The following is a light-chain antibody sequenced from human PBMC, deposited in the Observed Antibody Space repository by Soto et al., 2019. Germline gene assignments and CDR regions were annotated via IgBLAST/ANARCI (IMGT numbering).Light chain of an antibody. CDR1: QSVSSSF. CDR2: RAS. J-gene: IGKJ1*01. CDR3: HQYGSSSWT. V-gene: IGKV3-20*01. Sequence: EIVLTQSPGTLSLSPGERATLSCRASQSVSSSFLAWYQQKPGQAPRLLIYRASGRATGIPDRFSGSGSGTDFTLTISRLEPEDFAVYYCHQYGSSSWTFGQGTRVEIK.